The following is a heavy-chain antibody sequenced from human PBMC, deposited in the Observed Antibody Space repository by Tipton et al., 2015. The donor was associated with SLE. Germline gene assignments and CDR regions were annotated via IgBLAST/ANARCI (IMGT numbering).Heavy chain of an antibody. CDR1: GFTFRNYG. J-gene: IGHJ3*01. D-gene: IGHD3-22*01. CDR3: VKDAPYYDRDGYWQEAGAFNL. Sequence: RSLRLSCVGSGFTFRNYGMHWVRQVQGKGLEWVAGISGENDRIAYAEAVRGRFTISRDNAGRSLYLLMDSLGPEDTALYYCVKDAPYYDRDGYWQEAGAFNLWGRGTLVAVSS. CDR2: ISGENDRI. V-gene: IGHV3-9*01.